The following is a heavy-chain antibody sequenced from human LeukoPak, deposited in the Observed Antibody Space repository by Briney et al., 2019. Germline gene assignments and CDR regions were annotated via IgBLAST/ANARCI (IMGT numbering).Heavy chain of an antibody. Sequence: PGGSLRLSCAASGFTFSSYSMNWVRQAPGKGLEWVSYISSSSSTIYYADSVKGRFTVSRDNSKNTLYLQMHSLRAEDTAVYYCARGSSAWWDLDSWGQGTLVTVSS. J-gene: IGHJ4*02. CDR1: GFTFSSYS. V-gene: IGHV3-48*01. CDR3: ARGSSAWWDLDS. CDR2: ISSSSSTI. D-gene: IGHD6-19*01.